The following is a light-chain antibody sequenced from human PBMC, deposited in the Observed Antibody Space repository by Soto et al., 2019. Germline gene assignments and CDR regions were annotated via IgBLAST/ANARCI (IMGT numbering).Light chain of an antibody. CDR2: GAS. CDR3: QKFDDFPPCT. CDR1: QDIKNS. Sequence: DLQLTESQSSLSASVGDRVTITCQARQDIKNSLNWYQQKPGKAPKLLIYGASNLETGVPSRFRGSGSGTDFTFTIISLQPEDIATYYCQKFDDFPPCTFGPGTKVDIK. J-gene: IGKJ3*01. V-gene: IGKV1-33*01.